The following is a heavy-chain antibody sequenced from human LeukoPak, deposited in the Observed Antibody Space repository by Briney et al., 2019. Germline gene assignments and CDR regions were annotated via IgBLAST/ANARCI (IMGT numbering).Heavy chain of an antibody. CDR2: ISGGTSTI. CDR3: ARAGDPPRDIVVVPAAMRSDWFDP. V-gene: IGHV3-48*02. Sequence: GGSLRLSCAASGFIFSSYAMSWVRQAPGKGLEWVSFISGGTSTIYYADSVKGRFTISRDNAKNSLYLQMNSLRDEDTAVYYCARAGDPPRDIVVVPAAMRSDWFDPWGQGTLVTVSS. CDR1: GFIFSSYA. D-gene: IGHD2-2*01. J-gene: IGHJ5*02.